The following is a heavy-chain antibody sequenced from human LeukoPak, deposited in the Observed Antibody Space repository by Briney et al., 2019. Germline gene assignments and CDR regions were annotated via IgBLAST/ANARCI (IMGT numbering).Heavy chain of an antibody. CDR3: AREHYDFWSGYYTDY. J-gene: IGHJ4*02. CDR1: GFTFSSYW. CDR2: IKRDGSEK. Sequence: GGSLRLSCAASGFTFSSYWMSWVRQAPGRGLEWVANIKRDGSEKYYVDSVKGRFTISRDNAKNSLYLQMNSLRAEDTAVYYCAREHYDFWSGYYTDYWGQGTLVTVSS. V-gene: IGHV3-7*05. D-gene: IGHD3-3*01.